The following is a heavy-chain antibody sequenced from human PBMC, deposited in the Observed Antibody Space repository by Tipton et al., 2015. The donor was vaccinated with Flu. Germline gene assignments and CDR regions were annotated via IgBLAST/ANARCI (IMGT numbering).Heavy chain of an antibody. CDR3: ARGSCSVTDVTFYF. D-gene: IGHD2-21*02. CDR1: GGSMSSFY. CDR2: MYVSGST. V-gene: IGHV4-4*07. J-gene: IGHJ4*02. Sequence: TLSLTCTVSGGSMSSFYWTWIRQPAGKGLEWIWRMYVSGSTKYNPSLKSRVTMSVDTSKNQFSLKLSSVTAADTAVYYCARGSCSVTDVTFYFWGQGTLVTVSS.